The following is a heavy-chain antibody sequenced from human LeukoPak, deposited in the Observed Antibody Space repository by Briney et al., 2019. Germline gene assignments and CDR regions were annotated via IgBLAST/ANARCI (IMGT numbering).Heavy chain of an antibody. J-gene: IGHJ4*02. D-gene: IGHD2-15*01. V-gene: IGHV3-20*01. CDR2: VNWSGRIT. CDR1: GVRFDDYG. Sequence: PGGSLRLSCAASGVRFDDYGVNWVRQAPGTARECVSTVNWSGRITQYAVYVKGRFTLSRDSARNTLYLEMTGPRAEDTVFYHCARGRGRVVAAVDSGQGSMVTVSS. CDR3: ARGRGRVVAAVD.